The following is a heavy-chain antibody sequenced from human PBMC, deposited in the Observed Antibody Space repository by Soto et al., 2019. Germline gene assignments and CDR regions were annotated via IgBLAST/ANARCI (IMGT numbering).Heavy chain of an antibody. J-gene: IGHJ4*02. CDR3: AKGPYGGYSYGYYFDY. CDR1: GFTFGNYW. CDR2: ISYDGSNK. D-gene: IGHD5-18*01. Sequence: GGSLRLSCAASGFTFGNYWMTWVRQAPGKGLEWVAVISYDGSNKYYADSVKGRFTISRDNSKNTLYLQMNSLRAEDTAVYYCAKGPYGGYSYGYYFDYWGQGTLVTVSS. V-gene: IGHV3-30*18.